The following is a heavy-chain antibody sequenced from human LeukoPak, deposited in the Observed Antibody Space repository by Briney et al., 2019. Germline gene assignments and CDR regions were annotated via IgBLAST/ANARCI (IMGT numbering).Heavy chain of an antibody. J-gene: IGHJ4*02. Sequence: GGSLRLSCAASGFAFNKYWMHWVRQTPGKGLVWVSRINGDGSTTSYADSVKGGFTISRDNAKNTLYLQMSSLRAEDTAVYYCATGNYYDSRGFYTFGHWGQGTLVTVSS. CDR2: INGDGSTT. V-gene: IGHV3-74*01. CDR1: GFAFNKYW. CDR3: ATGNYYDSRGFYTFGH. D-gene: IGHD3-22*01.